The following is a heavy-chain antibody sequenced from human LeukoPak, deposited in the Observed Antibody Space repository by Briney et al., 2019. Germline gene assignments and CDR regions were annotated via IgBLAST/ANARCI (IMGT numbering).Heavy chain of an antibody. Sequence: GASVKVSCKASGYTFTSYGISWVRQASGQGLEWMGWISAYNGNTNYAQKLQGRVTMTTDTSTSTAYMELRSLRSDDTAVYYCARPPVVRGVNWFDPWGQGTLVTVSS. D-gene: IGHD3-10*01. CDR1: GYTFTSYG. V-gene: IGHV1-18*01. J-gene: IGHJ5*01. CDR2: ISAYNGNT. CDR3: ARPPVVRGVNWFDP.